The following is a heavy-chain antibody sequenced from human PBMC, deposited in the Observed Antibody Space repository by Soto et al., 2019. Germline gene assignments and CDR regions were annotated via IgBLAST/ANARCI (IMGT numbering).Heavy chain of an antibody. J-gene: IGHJ4*02. CDR2: ISAYNGNT. CDR1: GYIFTSYY. V-gene: IGHV1-18*01. Sequence: VKVSCKASGYIFTSYYISWVRQAPGQGLEWMGWISAYNGNTNYAQKIQGRVTMTTDTSTSTAYMELRSLRSDDTAVYYCARDALPADYWGQGTLVTVSS. CDR3: ARDALPADY.